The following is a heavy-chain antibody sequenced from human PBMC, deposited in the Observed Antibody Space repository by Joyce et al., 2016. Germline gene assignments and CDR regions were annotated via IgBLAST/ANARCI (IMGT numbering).Heavy chain of an antibody. CDR1: GLTLSNYG. J-gene: IGHJ4*02. CDR3: AKILTATYSSGWFLDY. Sequence: QVQLVESGGGVVQPGRSLRLSCAASGLTLSNYGVHWVRQAPGKGLEWVAVISDDGIYKYDADSVKGRFTSSRDNSKNTVFLEMNSLRAEDTAVYYCAKILTATYSSGWFLDYWGQGTLVTVSS. CDR2: ISDDGIYK. D-gene: IGHD6-25*01. V-gene: IGHV3-30*18.